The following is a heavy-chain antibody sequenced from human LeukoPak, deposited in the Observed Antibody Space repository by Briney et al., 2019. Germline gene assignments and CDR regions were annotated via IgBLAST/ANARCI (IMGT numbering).Heavy chain of an antibody. CDR3: AKNPGWGYDFWSGQYYYYMDV. Sequence: GGSLRLSCAASGFTFSSYAMSWVRQAPGKGLEWVSAISGSGGSTYYADSVKGRFTISRDNSENTLYLQMNSLRAEDTAVYYCAKNPGWGYDFWSGQYYYYMDVWSKGTTVTVSS. CDR2: ISGSGGST. V-gene: IGHV3-23*01. J-gene: IGHJ6*03. CDR1: GFTFSSYA. D-gene: IGHD3-3*01.